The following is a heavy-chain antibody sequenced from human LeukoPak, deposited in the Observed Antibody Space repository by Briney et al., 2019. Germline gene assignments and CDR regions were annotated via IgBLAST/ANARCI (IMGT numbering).Heavy chain of an antibody. CDR2: IYYSGST. V-gene: IGHV4-31*03. J-gene: IGHJ4*02. CDR1: GGSISSGGFY. CDR3: ARQEQLVLLQYGWGYFDY. D-gene: IGHD6-13*01. Sequence: SQTLSLTCTVSGGSISSGGFYWSWIRQHPGKGLEWIGYIYYSGSTYYNPSLKSRVTISVDTSKNQFSLKLSSVTAADTAVYYCARQEQLVLLQYGWGYFDYWGQGTLVTVSS.